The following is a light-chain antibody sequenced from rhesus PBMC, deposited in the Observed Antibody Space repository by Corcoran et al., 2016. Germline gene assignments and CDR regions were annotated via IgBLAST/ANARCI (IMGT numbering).Light chain of an antibody. CDR2: GTS. J-gene: IGKJ4*01. CDR3: LQSSNWPLT. CDR1: QSVSNY. V-gene: IGKV3-24*04. Sequence: EIVMTQSPATLALSPGERATLSCRASQSVSNYLAWYQQKPGQAPRLHIYGTSSRAPGIPARFSGSGSGTEFTLAIRRLEPEDVGVYFCLQSSNWPLTFGGGTKVELK.